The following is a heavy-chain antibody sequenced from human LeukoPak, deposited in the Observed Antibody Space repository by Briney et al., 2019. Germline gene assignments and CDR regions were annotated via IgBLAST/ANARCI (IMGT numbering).Heavy chain of an antibody. V-gene: IGHV4-34*01. CDR1: GGSFSDYY. CDR3: ARGDPENWFDP. Sequence: PSETLSLTCAVCGGSFSDYYWSWIRQPPGKGLEWIGEINHSGSTNYNPSLKSRVTISVDTSKNQFSLKLSSVTAADTAVYYCARGDPENWFDPWGQGTLVTVSS. J-gene: IGHJ5*02. CDR2: INHSGST.